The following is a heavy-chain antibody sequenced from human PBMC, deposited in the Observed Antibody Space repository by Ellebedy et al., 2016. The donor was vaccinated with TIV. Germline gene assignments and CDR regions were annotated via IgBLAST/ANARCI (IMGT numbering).Heavy chain of an antibody. Sequence: MPSETLSLTCTVSGASIRGYFWSWIRQPAGRGLEWIRRIYSSGSTNYHPSLESRVSMSVDTSKNEFSLKMTSVTAADTAVYYWAITDPSGWSPNYFDFWGQGILVSVSS. V-gene: IGHV4-4*07. CDR3: AITDPSGWSPNYFDF. J-gene: IGHJ4*02. D-gene: IGHD6-19*01. CDR1: GASIRGYF. CDR2: IYSSGST.